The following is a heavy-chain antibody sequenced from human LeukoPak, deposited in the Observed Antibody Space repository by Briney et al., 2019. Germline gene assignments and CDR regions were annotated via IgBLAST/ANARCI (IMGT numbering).Heavy chain of an antibody. V-gene: IGHV3-23*01. D-gene: IGHD3-22*01. CDR2: ISDSGGSA. CDR3: AKGYDYESSGYPQPFDY. Sequence: GGSLRLSCAASGFTFGSYAMSWVRQAPGKGLEWVSAISDSGGSAYYTDSVKGRFTISRDNSRNTLYLQMNSLRAEDSALYFCAKGYDYESSGYPQPFDYWSQGTLVTVSS. J-gene: IGHJ4*02. CDR1: GFTFGSYA.